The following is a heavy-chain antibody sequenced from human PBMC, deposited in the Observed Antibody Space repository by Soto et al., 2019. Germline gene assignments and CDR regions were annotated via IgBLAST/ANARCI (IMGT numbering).Heavy chain of an antibody. J-gene: IGHJ5*02. CDR1: GFTFSTYW. CDR2: IKSDGSST. V-gene: IGHV3-74*01. Sequence: GSLRLSCAASGFTFSTYWMHWVRQAPGKGLVWVSRIKSDGSSTSYADSVKGRFTISRDNAKNTLYLQMNSLRVEDTAVYYCARSDWFDPWGQGTLVTVSS. CDR3: ARSDWFDP.